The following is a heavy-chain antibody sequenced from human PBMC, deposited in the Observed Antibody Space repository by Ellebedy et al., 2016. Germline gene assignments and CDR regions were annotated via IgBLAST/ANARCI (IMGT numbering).Heavy chain of an antibody. CDR2: INHSGST. J-gene: IGHJ4*02. CDR1: GGSFSGYY. CDR3: ARDHLGPRGFLEWLDY. D-gene: IGHD3-3*01. Sequence: SETLSLTXAVYGGSFSGYYWSWIRQPPGKGLEWIGEINHSGSTNYNPSLKSRVTISVDTSKNQFSLKLSSVTAADTAVYYCARDHLGPRGFLEWLDYWGQGTLVTVSS. V-gene: IGHV4-34*01.